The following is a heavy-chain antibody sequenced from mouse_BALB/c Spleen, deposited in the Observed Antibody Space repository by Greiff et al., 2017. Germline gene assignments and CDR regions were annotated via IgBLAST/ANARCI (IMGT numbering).Heavy chain of an antibody. Sequence: QVQLPQSGPELVKTGASVKISCKASGYTFTNYWLGWVKQRPGHGLEWFGDIYPGGGYSNYNEKFKGKATLTADTSSSTAYMQLSSVTSEDFAVYFCARWVTTALYYFDYWGQSTTRTGSS. D-gene: IGHD1-2*01. CDR3: ARWVTTALYYFDY. CDR1: GYTFTNYW. CDR2: IYPGGGYS. J-gene: IGHJ2*01. V-gene: IGHV1-63*02.